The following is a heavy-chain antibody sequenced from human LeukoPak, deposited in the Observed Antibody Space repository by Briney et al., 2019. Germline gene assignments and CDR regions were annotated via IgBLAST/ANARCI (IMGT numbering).Heavy chain of an antibody. CDR3: ARRYDSSGYWNWFDP. V-gene: IGHV4-59*08. Sequence: PSETLSLTCTVSGGSISSYYWSWIRQPPGKGLEWIGYIYYSGSTNYNPSLKSRVTISVDTSKNQFSLKLSSVTAADTAVYYCARRYDSSGYWNWFDPWGQGTLVTVSS. CDR1: GGSISSYY. D-gene: IGHD3-22*01. J-gene: IGHJ5*02. CDR2: IYYSGST.